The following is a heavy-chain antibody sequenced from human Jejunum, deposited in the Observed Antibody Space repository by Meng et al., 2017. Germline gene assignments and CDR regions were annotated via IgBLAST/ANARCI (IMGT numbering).Heavy chain of an antibody. D-gene: IGHD5-24*01. Sequence: GGSLRLSCAASGFTLSRYDMHWVRQVAGKGLEWVSAIGTADDTYYSDSVKGRFTISRENAKSSLYLQMNSLRAGDTAVYYCAREGREGAGGHWLQHLEYWGQGTLVTVSS. CDR3: AREGREGAGGHWLQHLEY. J-gene: IGHJ4*02. CDR2: IGTADDT. CDR1: GFTLSRYD. V-gene: IGHV3-13*01.